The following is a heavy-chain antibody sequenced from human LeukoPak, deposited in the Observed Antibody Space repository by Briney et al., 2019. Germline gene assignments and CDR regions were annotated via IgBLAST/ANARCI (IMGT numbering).Heavy chain of an antibody. D-gene: IGHD1-26*01. J-gene: IGHJ6*03. CDR3: ARAPAWDHYYYMDV. CDR2: IIPIFGTA. Sequence: ASVKVSCKASGGTFSSYAISWVRQAPGQGLEWMGGIIPIFGTANYAQKFQGRVTITADESPSTAYMELSSLRSEDTGVYYCARAPAWDHYYYMDVWGKGTTVTVSS. V-gene: IGHV1-69*01. CDR1: GGTFSSYA.